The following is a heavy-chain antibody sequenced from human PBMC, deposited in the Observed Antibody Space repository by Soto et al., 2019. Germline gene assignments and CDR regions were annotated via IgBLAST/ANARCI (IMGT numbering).Heavy chain of an antibody. D-gene: IGHD6-13*01. CDR3: ARTQYSSSWYLCFDP. V-gene: IGHV2-70*01. Sequence: SVLKLVNHTLTLTLTCTFAGFSLSTSGMCVSWIRQPPGKALEWLALIDWDDDKYYSTSLKTRLTISKDTSKNQVVLTMTNMDPVDTATYYCARTQYSSSWYLCFDPWGQGTLVTVS. J-gene: IGHJ5*02. CDR1: GFSLSTSGMC. CDR2: IDWDDDK.